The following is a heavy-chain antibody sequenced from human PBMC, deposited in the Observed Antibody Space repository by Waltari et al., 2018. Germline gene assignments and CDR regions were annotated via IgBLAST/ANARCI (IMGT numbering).Heavy chain of an antibody. CDR2: RSYDGNEK. D-gene: IGHD3-22*01. CDR1: GFTLSSFG. V-gene: IGHV3-30*18. CDR3: AKLGFYFYDSSGYSLFDY. Sequence: QVQLVESGGGVVQPGGSLRLSCAASGFTLSSFGMHWVRQAPGKGLGWVEVRSYDGNEKYYADSVKGRFTISRDKARNTLYLQMNSLRPEDTAVYSCAKLGFYFYDSSGYSLFDYWGQGTLVTVSS. J-gene: IGHJ4*02.